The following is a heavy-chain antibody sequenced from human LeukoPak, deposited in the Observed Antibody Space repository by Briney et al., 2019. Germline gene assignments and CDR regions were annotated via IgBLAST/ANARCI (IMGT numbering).Heavy chain of an antibody. V-gene: IGHV3-30-3*01. CDR2: ISYDGSNK. D-gene: IGHD6-19*01. CDR1: GFTLSSYA. Sequence: GGSLRLSCAASGFTLSSYAMHWVRQAPGKGLEWVAVISYDGSNKYYADSVKGRFTISRDNSKNTLYLQMNSLRAEDTAVYYCARYSSGFDYWGQGTLVTVSS. CDR3: ARYSSGFDY. J-gene: IGHJ4*02.